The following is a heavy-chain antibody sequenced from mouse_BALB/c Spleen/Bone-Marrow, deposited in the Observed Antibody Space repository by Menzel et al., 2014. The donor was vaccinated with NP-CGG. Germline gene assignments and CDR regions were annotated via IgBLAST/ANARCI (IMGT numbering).Heavy chain of an antibody. J-gene: IGHJ3*01. Sequence: QVQLQQSWPQLVRPGASVKISCKASGYSFTSYWMHWVKQRPGQGLEWIGMIDPSDSETRLNQKLKDKATLTVDKSSSTADRQRSSPSAEDAACEDGASPSDGNPFAYWGQGTLVTVSA. CDR1: GYSFTSYW. CDR2: IDPSDSET. V-gene: IGHV1S74*01. D-gene: IGHD2-1*01. CDR3: ASPSDGNPFAY.